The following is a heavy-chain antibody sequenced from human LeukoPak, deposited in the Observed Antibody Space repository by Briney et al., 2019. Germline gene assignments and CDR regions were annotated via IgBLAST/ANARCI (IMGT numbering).Heavy chain of an antibody. J-gene: IGHJ6*04. CDR2: INFDGSDT. D-gene: IGHD3-10*02. Sequence: SGGSLRLSCVVSGFTFSDYWMHWVRQAPGKGLVWVSRINFDGSDTVHADSVKGRFTISRDNVKNTLHLQMNSLRAEDTAVYYCAELGITMIGGVWGKGTTVTISS. CDR3: AELGITMIGGV. V-gene: IGHV3-74*01. CDR1: GFTFSDYW.